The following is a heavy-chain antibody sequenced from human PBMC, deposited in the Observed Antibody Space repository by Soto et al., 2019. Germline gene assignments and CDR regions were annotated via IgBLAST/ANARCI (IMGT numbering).Heavy chain of an antibody. J-gene: IGHJ4*02. V-gene: IGHV3-48*03. CDR1: GFTFSSYE. D-gene: IGHD2-8*02. CDR3: ARGYCTSSACHWNFDY. CDR2: ITSTGSNR. Sequence: GGSLRLSCTASGFTFSSYEMNWVRQAPGKGLEWVSDITSTGSNRYYADSVKGRITISRDNAKNSLYLQMNSLRAEDTAVYYCARGYCTSSACHWNFDYWGQGTLVTVSS.